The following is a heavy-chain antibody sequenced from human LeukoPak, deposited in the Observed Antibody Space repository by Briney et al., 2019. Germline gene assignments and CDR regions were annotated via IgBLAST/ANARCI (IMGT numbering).Heavy chain of an antibody. CDR3: ARGSFGGAVLH. J-gene: IGHJ4*02. D-gene: IGHD3-16*01. Sequence: PGGALRLSCAASGFTFSSYDMHWVRQAPGKGLEWVSTIGTAGDTYYPGSVKGRFTISRENAKNSLYLQMNSPRAGDTAVYYCARGSFGGAVLHWGQGTLVTVSS. CDR1: GFTFSSYD. V-gene: IGHV3-13*01. CDR2: IGTAGDT.